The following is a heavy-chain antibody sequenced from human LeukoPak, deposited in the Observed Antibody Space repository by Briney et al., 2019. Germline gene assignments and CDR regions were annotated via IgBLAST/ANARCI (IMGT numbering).Heavy chain of an antibody. Sequence: ASVKVSCKASGYTSTGYYMHWVRQAPGQGLEWMGWINPNSGGTNYAQKFQGRVTMTRDTSISTAYMELSRLRSDDTAVYYCARDRGDYRTYYYYYYMDVWGKGTTVTVSS. J-gene: IGHJ6*03. CDR3: ARDRGDYRTYYYYYYMDV. D-gene: IGHD3-10*01. V-gene: IGHV1-2*02. CDR2: INPNSGGT. CDR1: GYTSTGYY.